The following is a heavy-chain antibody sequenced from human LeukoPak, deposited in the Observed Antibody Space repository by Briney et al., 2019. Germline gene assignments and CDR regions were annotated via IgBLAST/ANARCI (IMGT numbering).Heavy chain of an antibody. CDR1: GYTFTSYY. CDR2: INPSGGST. CDR3: ARLGATTRTFDY. Sequence: ASVKVSCKASGYTFTSYYMHWVRQAPGQGLEWMGIINPSGGSTSYAQKFQGRATMTRDTSTSTVYMELSSLRSEDTAVYYCARLGATTRTFDYWGQGTLVTVSS. D-gene: IGHD1-26*01. J-gene: IGHJ4*02. V-gene: IGHV1-46*03.